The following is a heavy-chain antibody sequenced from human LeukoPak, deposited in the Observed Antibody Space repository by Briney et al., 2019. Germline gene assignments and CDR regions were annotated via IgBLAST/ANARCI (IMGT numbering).Heavy chain of an antibody. CDR1: RFTFSSYW. J-gene: IGHJ5*02. D-gene: IGHD3-10*01. CDR2: IKQDGSEK. CDR3: ARDVRSNYYYGSGYDNWFDP. V-gene: IGHV3-7*01. Sequence: GGSLRLSCAASRFTFSSYWMTWVRQAPGKGLEWVANIKQDGSEKYYVDSVKGRFTISRDNAKNSLYLQMNSLRAEDTAVYYCARDVRSNYYYGSGYDNWFDPWGQGTLVTVSS.